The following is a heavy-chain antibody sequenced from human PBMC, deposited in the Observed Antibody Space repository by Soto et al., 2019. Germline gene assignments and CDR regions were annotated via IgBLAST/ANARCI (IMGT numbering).Heavy chain of an antibody. V-gene: IGHV3-23*01. CDR1: VFTFSSYA. J-gene: IGHJ4*02. Sequence: VGSLRLSCASSVFTFSSYAMSCVRQAPGKGLEWVSAISGSGGSTYYADSVKGRFTISRDNSKNSLYLQMNSLRAEDTAVYYCPRVAYSSGVEYWGQGTLVTVSS. CDR2: ISGSGGST. D-gene: IGHD6-19*01. CDR3: PRVAYSSGVEY.